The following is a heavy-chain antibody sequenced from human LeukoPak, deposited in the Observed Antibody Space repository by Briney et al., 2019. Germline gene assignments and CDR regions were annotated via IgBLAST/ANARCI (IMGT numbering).Heavy chain of an antibody. CDR1: GGSISNYY. V-gene: IGHV4-59*08. CDR3: ARLDYDSGSYPFDY. J-gene: IGHJ4*02. Sequence: SETLSLTCTVSGGSISNYYWSWIRQPPGKGLEWIGYIYYSGSTNYNPSLKSRVTISVDTSKNQFSLKLSSVTAADTAVYYCARLDYDSGSYPFDYWGQGTMVIISS. CDR2: IYYSGST. D-gene: IGHD3-10*01.